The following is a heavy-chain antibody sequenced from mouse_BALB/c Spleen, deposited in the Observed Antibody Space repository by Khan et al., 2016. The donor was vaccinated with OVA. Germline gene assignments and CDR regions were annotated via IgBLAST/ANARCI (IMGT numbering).Heavy chain of an antibody. CDR3: AKDPPYYAMDY. J-gene: IGHJ4*01. V-gene: IGHV2-6-5*01. CDR2: LSAGGNK. Sequence: QMQLEESVPCLVAPSQSLSTTRTVSGFSLTDYAVSWIRHPPGKGLNWLGILSAGGNKYYNSPLKSRLSIIKDNSKSQVFLKMNSLQTDDTAMYYCAKDPPYYAMDYWGQGTSVTVSS. CDR1: GFSLTDYA.